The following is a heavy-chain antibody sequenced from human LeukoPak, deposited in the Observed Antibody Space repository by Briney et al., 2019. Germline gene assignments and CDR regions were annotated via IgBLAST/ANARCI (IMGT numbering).Heavy chain of an antibody. CDR3: ARAIVVVTPGAFDI. CDR2: IYSGGST. D-gene: IGHD2-21*02. J-gene: IGHJ3*02. Sequence: GGSLRLSCAASGFNFRSYWMAWVRQAPGKGLEWVSVIYSGGSTYYADSVKGRFTISRDNSKNTLYLQMNSLRAEDTAVYYCARAIVVVTPGAFDIWGQGTMVTVSS. CDR1: GFNFRSYW. V-gene: IGHV3-66*01.